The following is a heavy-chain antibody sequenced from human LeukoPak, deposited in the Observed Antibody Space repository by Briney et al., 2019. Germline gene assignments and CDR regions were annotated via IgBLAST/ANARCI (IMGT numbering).Heavy chain of an antibody. CDR3: ASKRGYSYAGAFDI. CDR2: ISGSGGST. V-gene: IGHV3-23*01. Sequence: GSLRLSCAXSGFTFSSYAMSWVHQAPGKGLEWVSAISGSGGSTYYADSVKGRFTISRDNSNNTLYLQMNSLRAEDTAVYYCASKRGYSYAGAFDIWGQGTMVTVSS. CDR1: GFTFSSYA. D-gene: IGHD5-18*01. J-gene: IGHJ3*02.